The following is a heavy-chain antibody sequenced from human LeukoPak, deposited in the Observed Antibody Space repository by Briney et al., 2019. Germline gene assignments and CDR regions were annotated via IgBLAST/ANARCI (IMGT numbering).Heavy chain of an antibody. V-gene: IGHV4-39*01. CDR2: IYYSGST. CDR3: AILVVVAAKHWFDP. J-gene: IGHJ5*02. Sequence: PSETLSLTCTVSGGSISSSSYYWGWIRQPPGKGLEWIGSIYYSGSTYYNPSLKSRVTISVDTSKNQFSLKLSSVTAADTAVYYCAILVVVAAKHWFDPWGQGTLVTVSS. CDR1: GGSISSSSYY. D-gene: IGHD2-15*01.